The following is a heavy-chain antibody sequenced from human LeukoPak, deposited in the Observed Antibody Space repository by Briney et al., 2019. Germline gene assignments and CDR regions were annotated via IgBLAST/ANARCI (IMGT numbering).Heavy chain of an antibody. CDR1: GYTFTSYG. Sequence: ASVKVSCKASGYTFTSYGISWVRQAPGQGLEWMGWISAYNGNTNYAQKLQGRVTMTTDTSTSTAYMELRSLRPHDTAVYYCAREARYSSSWYSMVWGQGTLVTVSS. CDR3: AREARYSSSWYSMV. J-gene: IGHJ4*02. D-gene: IGHD6-13*01. V-gene: IGHV1-18*01. CDR2: ISAYNGNT.